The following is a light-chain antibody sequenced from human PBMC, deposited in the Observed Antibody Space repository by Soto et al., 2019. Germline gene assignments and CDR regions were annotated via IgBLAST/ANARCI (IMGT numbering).Light chain of an antibody. CDR3: GSYSSTDTPFV. Sequence: QSALTQPASVSGSPGQSITISCTGTRSDVGRYNYVSWYQQHPGKAPKLLIYEVTYRPSGVSTRFSASKSGSTASLTISGLQAEDESDYYCGSYSSTDTPFVFGTGTKLTVL. J-gene: IGLJ1*01. CDR1: RSDVGRYNY. CDR2: EVT. V-gene: IGLV2-14*01.